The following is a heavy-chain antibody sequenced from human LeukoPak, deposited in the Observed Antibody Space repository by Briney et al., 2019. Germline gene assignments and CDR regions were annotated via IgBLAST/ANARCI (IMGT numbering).Heavy chain of an antibody. CDR1: GFTFSSYW. V-gene: IGHV3-7*01. CDR3: ARNTYYDILTGPLDY. D-gene: IGHD3-9*01. Sequence: GGSLRLSCAASGFTFSSYWMSWVRQAPGKGLEWVANIKQDGSEKYYVDSAKGRFTISRDNAKNSLYLQMNSLRAEDTAVYYCARNTYYDILTGPLDYWGQGTLVTVSS. CDR2: IKQDGSEK. J-gene: IGHJ4*02.